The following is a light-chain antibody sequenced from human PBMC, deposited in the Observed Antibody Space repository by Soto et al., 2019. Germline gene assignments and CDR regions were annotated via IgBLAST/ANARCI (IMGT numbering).Light chain of an antibody. CDR2: GAS. Sequence: IVLTQFPGALSLSPGERVTLSCRARQTVSNMYLAWYQQKSGQAPKFLIYGASNRATGIPDRFSGSGSGTDFTLTISRLEPEDFAVYYCQQYGALPPTFGGGTKVEIK. V-gene: IGKV3-20*01. J-gene: IGKJ4*01. CDR3: QQYGALPPT. CDR1: QTVSNMY.